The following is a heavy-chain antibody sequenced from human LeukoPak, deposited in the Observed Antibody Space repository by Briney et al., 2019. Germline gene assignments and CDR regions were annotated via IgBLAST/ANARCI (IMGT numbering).Heavy chain of an antibody. CDR2: IYHSGST. J-gene: IGHJ4*02. D-gene: IGHD2-15*01. CDR1: GYSISSGYY. CDR3: ARLTYCGGGTCFGLDFDY. V-gene: IGHV4-38-2*01. Sequence: PSETLSLTCAVSGYSISSGYYWGWIRQPPGKGLEWIGSIYHSGSTYYNPSLKSRVTISVDTSKNQFSLNLSSVTAADTAVYYCARLTYCGGGTCFGLDFDYWGQGTLVAVSS.